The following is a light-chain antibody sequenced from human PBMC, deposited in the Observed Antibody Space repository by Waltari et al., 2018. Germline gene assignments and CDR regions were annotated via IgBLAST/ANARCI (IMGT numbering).Light chain of an antibody. CDR3: QKYGSLPAT. CDR2: DAS. V-gene: IGKV3-20*01. J-gene: IGKJ1*01. CDR1: QSVSRY. Sequence: EIVLTQSPGTLSLSPGERATLSCRASQSVSRYLAWYQQKPGQAPRLLIYDASTRATGIPDRFRGGGSGTDFSLTISRLEPEDFAVYYCQKYGSLPATFGQGTKVEI.